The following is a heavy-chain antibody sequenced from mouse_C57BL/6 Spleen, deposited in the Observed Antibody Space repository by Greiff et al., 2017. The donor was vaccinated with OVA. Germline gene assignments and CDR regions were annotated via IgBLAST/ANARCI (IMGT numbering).Heavy chain of an antibody. D-gene: IGHD2-4*01. CDR2: IYPRDGST. Sequence: VQLQQSDAELVQPGASVKISCTVSGYTFTDHTIHWMKQRPEQGLAWIGYIYPRDGSTKYNEKFKGKATLTADKSSSTAYMQLNSLTSEDSAVYFCAKIYYDYNMDYWGQGTSVTVSS. CDR1: GYTFTDHT. CDR3: AKIYYDYNMDY. J-gene: IGHJ4*01. V-gene: IGHV1-78*01.